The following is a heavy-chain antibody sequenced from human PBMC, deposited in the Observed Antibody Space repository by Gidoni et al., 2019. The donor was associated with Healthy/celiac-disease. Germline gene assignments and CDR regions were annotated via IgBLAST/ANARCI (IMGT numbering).Heavy chain of an antibody. J-gene: IGHJ4*02. V-gene: IGHV4-61*01. D-gene: IGHD6-19*01. CDR2: IYYSGST. CDR3: ARGAVAGTDY. CDR1: GGSVSSGSYY. Sequence: QVQLQESGPGLVKPSETLSLTCTVSGGSVSSGSYYWSWIRQPPGKELEWIGYIYYSGSTNYNPSLKSRVTISVYTSKTQFSLKLSSVTAADTAVYYCARGAVAGTDYWGQGTLVTVSS.